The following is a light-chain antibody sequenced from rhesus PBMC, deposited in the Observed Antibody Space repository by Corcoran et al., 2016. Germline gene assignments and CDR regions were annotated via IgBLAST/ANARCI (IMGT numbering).Light chain of an antibody. CDR1: QSLLYSSNNKNY. V-gene: IGKV4-1*01. J-gene: IGKJ2*01. CDR3: QQYYSTPYS. CDR2: WAS. Sequence: DIVMTQSPDSLAVSLGERVTINCKSSQSLLYSSNNKNYLAWYQQKPGQAPKVLIYWASTRESGVPNRVSGSGAWTDFTLTISGLQAEDVAVYYCQQYYSTPYSFGQGTKVEIK.